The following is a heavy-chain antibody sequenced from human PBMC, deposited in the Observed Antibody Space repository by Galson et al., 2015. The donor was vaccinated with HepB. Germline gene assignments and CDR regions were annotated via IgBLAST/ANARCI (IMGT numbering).Heavy chain of an antibody. CDR1: GGTFSSYT. Sequence: SVKVSCKASGGTFSSYTISWVRQAPGQGLEWMGRIIPILGIANYAQKFQGRVTITADKSTSTAYMELSSLRSEDTAVYYCARSGYCSGVSCYSFIQYYFVYWVQGTLVTVSS. J-gene: IGHJ4*02. D-gene: IGHD2-15*01. V-gene: IGHV1-69*02. CDR3: ARSGYCSGVSCYSFIQYYFVY. CDR2: IIPILGIA.